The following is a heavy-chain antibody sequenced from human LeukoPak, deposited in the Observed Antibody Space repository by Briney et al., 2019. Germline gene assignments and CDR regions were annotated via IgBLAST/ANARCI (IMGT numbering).Heavy chain of an antibody. D-gene: IGHD5-12*01. CDR3: AINGGGDSGYGNFDY. V-gene: IGHV3-9*01. CDR2: INWNSDSI. J-gene: IGHJ4*02. CDR1: GFTFDDYA. Sequence: PGRSLRLSCAVSGFTFDDYAMHWVRQVPGKGLEWVSGINWNSDSIGYADSVKGRFTTSRDNAKNSLYLQMNSLRAEDTAFYYCAINGGGDSGYGNFDYWGQGILVTVSS.